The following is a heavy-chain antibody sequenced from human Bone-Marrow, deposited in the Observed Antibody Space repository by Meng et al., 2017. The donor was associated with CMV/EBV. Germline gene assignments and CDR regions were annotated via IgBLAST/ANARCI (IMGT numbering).Heavy chain of an antibody. CDR3: ASTYGDYESGSYYYYGMDV. Sequence: LSLTCAASGFTFSSYWMHWVRQAPGKGLVWVSRINSDGSSTSYADSVKGRFTISRDNAKNTLYLQMNSLRAEDTAVYYCASTYGDYESGSYYYYGMDVWGQGTTVTVSS. CDR1: GFTFSSYW. V-gene: IGHV3-74*01. J-gene: IGHJ6*02. D-gene: IGHD4-17*01. CDR2: INSDGSST.